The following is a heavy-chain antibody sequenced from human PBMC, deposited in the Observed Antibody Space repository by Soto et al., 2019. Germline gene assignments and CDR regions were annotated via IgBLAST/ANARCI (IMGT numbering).Heavy chain of an antibody. CDR3: ARGSYFDY. V-gene: IGHV3-30*03. CDR2: ISYDGSNK. J-gene: IGHJ4*02. CDR1: GFTFSSYG. Sequence: QVQLVEYGGGVVQPGRSLRLSCAASGFTFSSYGMHWVRQAPGKGLEWVAVISYDGSNKYYADSVKGRFTISRDNSKNTLYLQMNSLRAEDTAVYYCARGSYFDYWGQGTLVTVSS.